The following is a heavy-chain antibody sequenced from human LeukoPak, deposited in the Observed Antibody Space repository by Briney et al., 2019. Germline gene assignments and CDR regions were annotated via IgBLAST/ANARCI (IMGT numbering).Heavy chain of an antibody. V-gene: IGHV1-69*04. CDR2: IIPILGIA. J-gene: IGHJ6*02. CDR3: ARTLWFGELSIYYYGMDV. Sequence: GASVKVSCKASGGTFSSYAISWVRQAPGQGLEWMGRIIPILGIANYAQKFQGRVTITADKSTSTAYMELSSLRSEDTAVYYCARTLWFGELSIYYYGMDVWGQGTTVTVSS. CDR1: GGTFSSYA. D-gene: IGHD3-10*01.